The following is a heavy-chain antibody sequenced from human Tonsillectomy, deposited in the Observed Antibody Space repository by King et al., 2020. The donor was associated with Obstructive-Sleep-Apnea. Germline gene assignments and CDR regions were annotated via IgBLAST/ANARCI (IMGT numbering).Heavy chain of an antibody. J-gene: IGHJ4*02. V-gene: IGHV3-23*04. CDR1: GFTFSSSA. CDR2: ISGSGTST. CDR3: AKGDGDYVGDFDY. Sequence: VQLVESGGGLVQPGGSLRLSCAASGFTFSSSAMTWVRQAPGKGLEWVSTISGSGTSTYYADSVKGRFTISRDNSKNTLYLQMNSLRAEDTAVNYCAKGDGDYVGDFDYWGQATLVTVSS. D-gene: IGHD2-21*02.